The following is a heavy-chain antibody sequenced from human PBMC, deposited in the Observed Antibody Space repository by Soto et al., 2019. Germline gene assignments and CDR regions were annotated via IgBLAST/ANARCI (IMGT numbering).Heavy chain of an antibody. CDR1: WVTCVGFA. V-gene: IGHV3-30-3*01. CDR2: ISYDGSSK. Sequence: GGSLRISWAAAWVTCVGFARHWVRQAPGKGLEWVKVISYDGSSKYYADSVKGRFTISRDNSKNTLYLQMNSLRAEDTAVYYCARERLLWSLYYYGMDVWGQGTTVTVSS. J-gene: IGHJ6*02. CDR3: ARERLLWSLYYYGMDV. D-gene: IGHD3-10*01.